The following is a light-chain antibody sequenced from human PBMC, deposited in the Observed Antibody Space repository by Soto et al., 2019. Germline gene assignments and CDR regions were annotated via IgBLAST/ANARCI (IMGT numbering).Light chain of an antibody. Sequence: QSVLTQPPSASGSPGQSVTISCTGTNSDIGAYNYVSWYQQHPGKAPKLMIYDVSNRPSGVSNRFSGSKSGNTASLTISGLQAEDEADYYCSSYTSSSTNYVFGTGTKVTVL. CDR2: DVS. CDR1: NSDIGAYNY. J-gene: IGLJ1*01. CDR3: SSYTSSSTNYV. V-gene: IGLV2-14*01.